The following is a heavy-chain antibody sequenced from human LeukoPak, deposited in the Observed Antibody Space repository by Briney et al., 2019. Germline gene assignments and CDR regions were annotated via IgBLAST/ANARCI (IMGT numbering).Heavy chain of an antibody. V-gene: IGHV3-30*18. Sequence: GGSLTLSCAASGFTFSSYGMHWVRQAPGKGLERVAVISYDGSNKYYADSVKGRFTIYRDNSKNTLYLQMNSLRDEDTAVYYCAKDLRWGSMRQRDWFDPWGQGTLVTVSS. CDR3: AKDLRWGSMRQRDWFDP. CDR2: ISYDGSNK. J-gene: IGHJ5*02. D-gene: IGHD3-22*01. CDR1: GFTFSSYG.